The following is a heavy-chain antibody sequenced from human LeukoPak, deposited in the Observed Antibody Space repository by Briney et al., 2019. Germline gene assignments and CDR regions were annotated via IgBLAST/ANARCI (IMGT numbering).Heavy chain of an antibody. CDR1: GGTFSSYA. Sequence: ASVKVSCKASGGTFSSYAISWVRQAPGQGPEWMGGIIPIFGTANYAQKFQGRVTITADESTSTAYMELSSLRSEDTAVYYCARNSPTTTLFDYWGQGTLVTVSS. CDR2: IIPIFGTA. CDR3: ARNSPTTTLFDY. J-gene: IGHJ4*02. D-gene: IGHD4-17*01. V-gene: IGHV1-69*13.